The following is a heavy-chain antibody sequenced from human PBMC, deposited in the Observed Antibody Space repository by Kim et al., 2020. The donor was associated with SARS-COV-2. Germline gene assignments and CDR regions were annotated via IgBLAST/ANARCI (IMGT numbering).Heavy chain of an antibody. CDR1: GFTFSTYG. V-gene: IGHV3-30*18. Sequence: GGSLRLSCAAFGFTFSTYGMHWVRQAPGKGLEWVAVISYDGSNKYSADSVKGLFTISRDNSKNTLYLDMNNLRSEDTAVYFCAKSPIAVFGSYFESSGKGPLVPVPT. CDR2: ISYDGSNK. D-gene: IGHD6-19*01. J-gene: IGHJ4*02. CDR3: AKSPIAVFGSYFES.